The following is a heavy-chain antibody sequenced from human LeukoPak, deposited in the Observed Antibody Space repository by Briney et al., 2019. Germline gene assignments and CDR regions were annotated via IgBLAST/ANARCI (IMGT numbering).Heavy chain of an antibody. CDR3: ARDFFAFDI. J-gene: IGHJ3*02. Sequence: PETLSLTCTVSGGSISSYYWSWIRQPPGKGLEWIGYIYYSGSTNYNPSLKSRVTISVDTSKNQFSLKLSSVTAADTAVYYCARDFFAFDIWGQGTMVTVSS. V-gene: IGHV4-59*01. D-gene: IGHD3-3*01. CDR1: GGSISSYY. CDR2: IYYSGST.